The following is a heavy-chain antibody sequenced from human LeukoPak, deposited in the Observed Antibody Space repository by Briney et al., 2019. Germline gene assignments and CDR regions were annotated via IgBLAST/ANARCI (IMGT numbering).Heavy chain of an antibody. CDR3: ARAGVAAAVDY. CDR1: GGSFSGYS. Sequence: SETLSLTCAIYGGSFSGYSWSWIRQPPGKGLEWIGEINYSGSTNYNPSLKSRVTISVDTSKNQFSLKLSSVTAADTAVYYCARAGVAAAVDYWGQGTLVTVSS. CDR2: INYSGST. D-gene: IGHD6-13*01. J-gene: IGHJ4*02. V-gene: IGHV4-34*01.